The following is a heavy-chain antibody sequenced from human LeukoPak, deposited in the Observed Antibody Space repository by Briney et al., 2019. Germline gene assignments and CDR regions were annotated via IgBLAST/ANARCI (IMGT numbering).Heavy chain of an antibody. J-gene: IGHJ4*02. Sequence: SETLSLTCTASGCSISSYYWSWIRQPPGKGLEWVGYINYSGSTNYNPSLKSRVTISVDTSKNQFSLKMSSVTAADTAVYYCARFGVDGTGGFDYWGQGTLVTVSS. V-gene: IGHV4-59*08. CDR1: GCSISSYY. D-gene: IGHD3-3*01. CDR2: INYSGST. CDR3: ARFGVDGTGGFDY.